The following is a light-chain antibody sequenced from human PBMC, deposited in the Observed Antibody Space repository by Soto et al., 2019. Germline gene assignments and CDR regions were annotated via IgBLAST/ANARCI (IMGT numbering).Light chain of an antibody. CDR2: EDR. CDR1: SSDVGNYDL. J-gene: IGLJ2*01. CDR3: CAYVGSSIVL. Sequence: QSALTQVASVSGSPGKSITISCTGTSSDVGNYDLVSWYQHHPGKAPKLIIYEDRNRPSGVSNRFSGSRSGDTASLTVSGLQDEDEADYYCCAYVGSSIVLFGGGTKLTVL. V-gene: IGLV2-23*01.